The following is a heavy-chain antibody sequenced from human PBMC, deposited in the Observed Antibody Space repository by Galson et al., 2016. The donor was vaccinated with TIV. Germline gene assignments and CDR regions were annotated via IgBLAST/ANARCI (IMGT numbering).Heavy chain of an antibody. Sequence: ETLSLTCTISGGSPSIFYWRWIRQSPGKGLEWIGYIYDSGSTNYNPSLKSRVTISIETSKNHFPLELRSATAADTAVNYCASVRRPAAISCYDYYYMDVWGKGTTVTVSS. D-gene: IGHD2-2*01. V-gene: IGHV4-59*01. CDR2: IYDSGST. CDR1: GGSPSIFY. J-gene: IGHJ6*03. CDR3: ASVRRPAAISCYDYYYMDV.